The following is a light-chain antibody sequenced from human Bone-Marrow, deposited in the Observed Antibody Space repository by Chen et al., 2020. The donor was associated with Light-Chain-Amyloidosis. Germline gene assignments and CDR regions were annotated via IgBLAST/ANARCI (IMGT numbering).Light chain of an antibody. J-gene: IGLJ3*02. V-gene: IGLV6-57*01. CDR1: SGSSATNY. Sequence: FMLPPPHSASDSPEKTVIISCTRSSGSSATNYVQWYQQRPGSSPTTVIYEDDQRPSGVPDRFSGSIDRSSNSASLTISGLKTEDEADYYCQSYQGSSQGVFGGGTKLTVL. CDR3: QSYQGSSQGV. CDR2: EDD.